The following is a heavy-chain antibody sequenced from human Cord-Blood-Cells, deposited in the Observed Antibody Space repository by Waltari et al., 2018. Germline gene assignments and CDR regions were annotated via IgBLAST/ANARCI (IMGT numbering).Heavy chain of an antibody. V-gene: IGHV3-48*03. CDR1: GFPFSLYE. J-gene: IGHJ4*02. D-gene: IGHD2-21*01. CDR3: ARVGIAVDY. CDR2: ISSSGSTI. Sequence: EVQLLESGGGLVRPGGSVRPSCAASGFPFSLYEVNWVRQAPGKGLEWVSYISSSGSTIYYADSVKGRFTISRDNAKNSLYLQMNSLRAEDTAVYYCARVGIAVDYWGQGTLVTVSS.